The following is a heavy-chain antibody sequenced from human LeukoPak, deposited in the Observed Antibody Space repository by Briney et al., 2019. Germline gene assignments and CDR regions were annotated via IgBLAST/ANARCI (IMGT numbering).Heavy chain of an antibody. D-gene: IGHD3-10*01. J-gene: IGHJ3*02. CDR1: GFTFSSYA. V-gene: IGHV3-64*01. Sequence: GGSLRLSCAASGFTFSSYAMHWVRQAPGKGLEYVSAISSNGGSTYYANSVKGRLTISRDNSKNTLYLQMGSLRAEDMAVYYCARGITAGSFDIWGQGTMVTVSS. CDR2: ISSNGGST. CDR3: ARGITAGSFDI.